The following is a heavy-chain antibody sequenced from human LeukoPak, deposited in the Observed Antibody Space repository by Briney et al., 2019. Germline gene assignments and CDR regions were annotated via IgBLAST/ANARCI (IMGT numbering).Heavy chain of an antibody. CDR2: IYHSGGT. Sequence: SETLSLTCTVSGYSISSGYYWGWIRQPPGRGLEWIGSIYHSGGTYYKPSLKSRVTISLDTSKNQFSLMLTSVTAADTAVYSCARDDYYYDTPSRAFDNWGQGTMVTVSS. CDR1: GYSISSGYY. J-gene: IGHJ3*02. D-gene: IGHD3-22*01. CDR3: ARDDYYYDTPSRAFDN. V-gene: IGHV4-38-2*02.